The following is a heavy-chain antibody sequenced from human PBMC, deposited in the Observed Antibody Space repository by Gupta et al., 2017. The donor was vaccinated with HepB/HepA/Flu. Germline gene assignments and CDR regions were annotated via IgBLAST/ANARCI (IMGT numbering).Heavy chain of an antibody. CDR2: IYYSGRT. CDR1: GGSISSSSYY. Sequence: QLQLQESGPGLVKPSETLSLTCTVSGGSISSSSYYWGWIRQPPGKGLEWIGSIYYSGRTYYNPSLKRRVTIAVDTSKNQCSLKLSSVTAADTAVYYCAATRRQEYDDFWSGYRGAFDYWGQGTRVTVSS. D-gene: IGHD3-3*01. J-gene: IGHJ4*02. V-gene: IGHV4-39*01. CDR3: AATRRQEYDDFWSGYRGAFDY.